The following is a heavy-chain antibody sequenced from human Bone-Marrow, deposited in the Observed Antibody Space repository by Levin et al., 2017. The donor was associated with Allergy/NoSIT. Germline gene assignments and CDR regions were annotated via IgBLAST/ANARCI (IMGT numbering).Heavy chain of an antibody. Sequence: SVKVSCKASGGTFSSYTISWVRQAPGQGLEWMGRIIPILGIANYAQKFQGRVTITADKSTSTAYMELSSLRSEDTAVYYCARGGSSGWYSGYYFDYWGQGTLVTVSS. CDR1: GGTFSSYT. CDR2: IIPILGIA. V-gene: IGHV1-69*02. J-gene: IGHJ4*02. D-gene: IGHD6-19*01. CDR3: ARGGSSGWYSGYYFDY.